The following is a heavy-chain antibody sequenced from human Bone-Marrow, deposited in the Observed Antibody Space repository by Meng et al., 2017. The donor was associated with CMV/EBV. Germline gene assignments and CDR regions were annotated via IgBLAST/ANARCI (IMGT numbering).Heavy chain of an antibody. CDR1: GFTFSSYS. D-gene: IGHD5-24*01. CDR2: ISSSSITI. V-gene: IGHV3-48*04. CDR3: ARDLDGTVFDY. J-gene: IGHJ4*02. Sequence: GESLKVSCAASGFTFSSYSMNWVRQAQGKGMEWVSYISSSSITIYYADSVKGRFTISRDNAKNSLYLQMNSLRADDTAVYYCARDLDGTVFDYWGQGTLVTVSS.